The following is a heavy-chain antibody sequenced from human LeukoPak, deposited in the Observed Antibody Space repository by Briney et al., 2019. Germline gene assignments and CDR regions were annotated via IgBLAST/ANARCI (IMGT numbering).Heavy chain of an antibody. CDR3: TRPLVEAA. J-gene: IGHJ5*02. CDR2: IRSKANNYAT. V-gene: IGHV3-73*01. D-gene: IGHD2-21*01. Sequence: GGSLKLSCAASGFTFSGSAMHWVRQASGKGLGWVGRIRSKANNYATTYAASVKGRFTISRDDSKNTAYLQMNSLKTEDTAMYYCTRPLVEAAWGQGTPVTVSS. CDR1: GFTFSGSA.